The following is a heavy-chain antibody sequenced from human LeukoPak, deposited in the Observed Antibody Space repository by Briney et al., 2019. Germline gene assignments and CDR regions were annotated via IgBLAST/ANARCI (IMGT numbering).Heavy chain of an antibody. CDR2: IRYDGSNK. V-gene: IGHV3-30*02. Sequence: GGSLRLSCAASGFTFSSYGMHWVRHAPGKGLEWVAFIRYDGSNKYYADSVKGRFTISRDNSKNTLYLQMNSLRAEDTAVYYCAKEYSYGTEFDYWGQGTLVTVSS. CDR1: GFTFSSYG. J-gene: IGHJ4*02. CDR3: AKEYSYGTEFDY. D-gene: IGHD5-18*01.